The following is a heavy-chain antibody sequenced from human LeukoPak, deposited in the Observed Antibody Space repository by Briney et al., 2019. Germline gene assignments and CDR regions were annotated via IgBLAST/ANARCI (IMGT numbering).Heavy chain of an antibody. CDR2: IYYDGSKT. Sequence: GGSLRLSCVASVFSFSDYGMHWVRQAPGKGLEWVAVIYYDGSKTYYADSVKGRFTISRDNSKNTLYLHMNSLRAEDTAVYYCAKGYSGNYWYFDLWGRGTLVTVSS. CDR3: AKGYSGNYWYFDL. J-gene: IGHJ2*01. D-gene: IGHD1-26*01. CDR1: VFSFSDYG. V-gene: IGHV3-30*18.